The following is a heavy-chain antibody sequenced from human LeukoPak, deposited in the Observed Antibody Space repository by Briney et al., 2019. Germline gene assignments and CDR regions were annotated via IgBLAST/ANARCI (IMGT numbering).Heavy chain of an antibody. CDR1: GFTFSDAW. CDR3: TRLVLFTSEDY. Sequence: GGSLRLSCEASGFTFSDAWMSWVRQLPGKGLEWLGRIKSNTDGGTTDYAAPVKGRFIISRDDSQNTVYLQMNSLKTEDTAVYYCTRLVLFTSEDYWGQGTLVTVSS. V-gene: IGHV3-15*01. CDR2: IKSNTDGGTT. J-gene: IGHJ4*02. D-gene: IGHD3-22*01.